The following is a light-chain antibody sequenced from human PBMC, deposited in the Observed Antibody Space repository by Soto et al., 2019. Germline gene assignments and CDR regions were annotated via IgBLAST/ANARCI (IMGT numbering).Light chain of an antibody. Sequence: EIMLTQSPGTLSLSPGERATLSCRARQSVSSIYLAWYQHKPGQAPRLLIYGASSRATGIQDRFSGSGSGTDFTLTISRLEPEDFAVYYCQQYGSSPLPFGQCTQLEIK. J-gene: IGKJ2*01. V-gene: IGKV3-20*01. CDR2: GAS. CDR3: QQYGSSPLP. CDR1: QSVSSIY.